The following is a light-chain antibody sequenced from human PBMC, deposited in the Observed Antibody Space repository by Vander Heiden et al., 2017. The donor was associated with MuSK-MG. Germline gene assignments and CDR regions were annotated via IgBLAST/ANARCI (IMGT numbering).Light chain of an antibody. V-gene: IGKV1-39*01. CDR1: QSISSY. J-gene: IGKJ2*01. Sequence: DIQMTQSPSSLSASVGDRVTITCRASQSISSYLNWYQQKPGKAPNLLIYAASSLQSGVPSRFSGSGSVTDFTLTISRLQPEDFATYYCQQSDSTPHTFGQGTKLEIK. CDR3: QQSDSTPHT. CDR2: AAS.